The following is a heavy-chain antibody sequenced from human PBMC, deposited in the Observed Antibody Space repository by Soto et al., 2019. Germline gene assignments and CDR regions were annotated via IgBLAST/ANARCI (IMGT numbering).Heavy chain of an antibody. Sequence: SETLSLTCNVSAGSITRDSYYWTWIRQPPGKGLEWLGYISYNGRTNYNPSLKSRVTISVDTSRKQFFLRLTSVTAADTAIYYCARDPCGSDCYSGLDYWGQGSLVTVSS. V-gene: IGHV4-61*01. CDR3: ARDPCGSDCYSGLDY. CDR2: ISYNGRT. D-gene: IGHD2-21*02. CDR1: AGSITRDSYY. J-gene: IGHJ4*02.